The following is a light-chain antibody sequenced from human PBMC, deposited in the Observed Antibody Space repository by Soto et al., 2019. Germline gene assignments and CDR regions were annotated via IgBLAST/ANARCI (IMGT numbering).Light chain of an antibody. Sequence: QSALTQPASVSGSPGQSITISCTGTSRDVGAYNYVSWYQHHPGKAPKLLIYQVTYRPSGVSTRFAGSKSGNTASLTISGLQAEDEAHYYCSSNTAKFTYVFGTGTKLTVL. CDR3: SSNTAKFTYV. CDR2: QVT. J-gene: IGLJ1*01. CDR1: SRDVGAYNY. V-gene: IGLV2-14*01.